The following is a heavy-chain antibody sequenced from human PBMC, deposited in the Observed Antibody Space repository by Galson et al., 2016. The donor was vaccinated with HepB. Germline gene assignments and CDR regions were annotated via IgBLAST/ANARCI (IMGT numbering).Heavy chain of an antibody. J-gene: IGHJ4*02. Sequence: SLRLSCAASGFSFSSYWMCWVRQAPGKGLEWVANIEQDENEKNYVDSVRGRFIISRDNAMNSLYLQMNSLRAEDTAVYYCARDIVTTIVPTPFDKWGQGTLVSVSS. CDR3: ARDIVTTIVPTPFDK. V-gene: IGHV3-7*04. CDR1: GFSFSSYW. D-gene: IGHD3-22*01. CDR2: IEQDENEK.